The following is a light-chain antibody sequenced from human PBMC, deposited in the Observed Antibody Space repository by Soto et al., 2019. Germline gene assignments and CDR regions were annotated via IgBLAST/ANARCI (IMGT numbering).Light chain of an antibody. CDR3: LVSYSGGRLWV. J-gene: IGLJ3*02. Sequence: QSVLTQPPSVSGAPGQRVTLSCTGNSSNLGAGYDVHWYQQLPGAAPKLVIFGNRNRPSGVPERFSGSKSGTSASLAITGLQAEDEADYYCLVSYSGGRLWVFGGGTKLTVL. CDR2: GNR. V-gene: IGLV1-40*01. CDR1: SSNLGAGYD.